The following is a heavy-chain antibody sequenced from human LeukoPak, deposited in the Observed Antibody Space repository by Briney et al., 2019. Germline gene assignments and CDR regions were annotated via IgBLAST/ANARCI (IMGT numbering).Heavy chain of an antibody. CDR1: GFTFSSYA. Sequence: VGSLRLSCAASGFTFSSYAMSWVRQAPGKGLEWVSAISGSGGSTYYADSVKGRFTISRDNSKNTLYLQMNSLRAEDTAVYYCAKDPLSYYYYYYMDVWGKGTTVTVSS. CDR2: ISGSGGST. CDR3: AKDPLSYYYYYYMDV. J-gene: IGHJ6*03. V-gene: IGHV3-23*01.